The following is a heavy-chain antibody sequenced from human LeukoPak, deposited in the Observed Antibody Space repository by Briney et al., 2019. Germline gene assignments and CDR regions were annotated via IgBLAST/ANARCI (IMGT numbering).Heavy chain of an antibody. CDR3: ARDYYYDSSGFLDAFDI. CDR2: INPNSGGT. J-gene: IGHJ3*02. CDR1: GYTFTGYY. D-gene: IGHD3-22*01. Sequence: GASVKVSCKASGYTFTGYYMHWVRQAPGQGLEWMGWINPNSGGTNYAQKFQGRVTMTRDTSISTAYMELSRLRSDDTAVYYCARDYYYDSSGFLDAFDIWGQGTMVTVSS. V-gene: IGHV1-2*02.